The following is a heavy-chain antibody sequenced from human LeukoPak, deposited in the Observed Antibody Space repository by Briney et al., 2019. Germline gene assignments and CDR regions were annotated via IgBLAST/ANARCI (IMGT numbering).Heavy chain of an antibody. CDR2: INHSGNT. V-gene: IGHV4-34*01. J-gene: IGHJ4*02. CDR3: AGGEDWNSSWKFGY. CDR1: GGSFSDYY. Sequence: SETLSLTCAVYGGSFSDYYWSWIRQPPGKGLEWIGEINHSGNTNYNPSLKSRVTVSVDTPKNQFSLKLSSVTAADTAVYYCAGGEDWNSSWKFGYWGQGTLVTVSS. D-gene: IGHD6-13*01.